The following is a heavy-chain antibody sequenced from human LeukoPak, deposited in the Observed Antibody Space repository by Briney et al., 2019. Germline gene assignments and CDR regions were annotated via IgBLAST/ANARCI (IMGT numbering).Heavy chain of an antibody. J-gene: IGHJ2*01. Sequence: SSETLSLTCTVSGGSISSYYWSWILQPPGKGLEWIGYIYYSGSTNYNPSLKSRVTISVDTSKNQFSLKLSSVTAADTAVYYCARAPKTYYYDSYWYFDLWGRGTLVTVSS. V-gene: IGHV4-59*01. CDR2: IYYSGST. CDR1: GGSISSYY. CDR3: ARAPKTYYYDSYWYFDL. D-gene: IGHD3-22*01.